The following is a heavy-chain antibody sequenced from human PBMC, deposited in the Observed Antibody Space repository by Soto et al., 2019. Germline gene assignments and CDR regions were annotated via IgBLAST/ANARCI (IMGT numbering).Heavy chain of an antibody. CDR2: INSDGSST. V-gene: IGHV3-74*01. D-gene: IGHD6-6*01. Sequence: EVQLVESGGGLVQPGGSLRLSCAASGFTFSSYWMHWVRQAPGKGLVWVSRINSDGSSTSYADSVKGRFTISRDNAKNTLYLQMNGLRAEDTAVYYCARDGRVIPSGPGSSSPYYYYGMDVWGQGTTVTVSS. CDR3: ARDGRVIPSGPGSSSPYYYYGMDV. J-gene: IGHJ6*02. CDR1: GFTFSSYW.